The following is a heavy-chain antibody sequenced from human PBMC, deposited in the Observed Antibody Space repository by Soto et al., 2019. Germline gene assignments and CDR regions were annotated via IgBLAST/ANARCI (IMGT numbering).Heavy chain of an antibody. Sequence: XSVKVSCNASGYTFTSYEIHLVQQATGQGLEWMGWMNPNSGNTGYAQKFQGRVTMTRNTSISTAYMELSSLRSEDTAVYYCARSRYYYDSSGLYNWFDTWGQGTLVTVSS. CDR3: ARSRYYYDSSGLYNWFDT. CDR2: MNPNSGNT. V-gene: IGHV1-8*01. J-gene: IGHJ5*02. D-gene: IGHD3-22*01. CDR1: GYTFTSYE.